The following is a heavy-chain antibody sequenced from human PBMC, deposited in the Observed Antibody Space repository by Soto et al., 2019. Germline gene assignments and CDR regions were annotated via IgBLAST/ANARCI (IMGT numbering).Heavy chain of an antibody. V-gene: IGHV3-23*01. CDR2: MSGSGDDA. CDR1: GFTFSDYG. CDR3: ARLNRAPI. J-gene: IGHJ3*02. Sequence: PGGSLRLSCAASGFTFSDYGMSWVRQAPGKGLEWVSVMSGSGDDAYYADSVKGRFTISRDNSKNTLYLQMNSLRAEDTAVYFCARLNRAPIWGQGTMVTVSS.